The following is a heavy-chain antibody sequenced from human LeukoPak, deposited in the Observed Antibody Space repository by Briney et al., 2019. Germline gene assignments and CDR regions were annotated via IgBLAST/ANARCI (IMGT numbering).Heavy chain of an antibody. V-gene: IGHV4-59*12. CDR2: IYYTGST. CDR3: ARDSW. Sequence: SETLSLTCTVSGGSINNYYWSWVRQPPGAGLEWLAYIYYTGSTNYNPSLKTRLTISVDTSKNQFSLRLNSVTAADTAVYYCARDSWWGQGTLVTVSS. J-gene: IGHJ4*02. CDR1: GGSINNYY.